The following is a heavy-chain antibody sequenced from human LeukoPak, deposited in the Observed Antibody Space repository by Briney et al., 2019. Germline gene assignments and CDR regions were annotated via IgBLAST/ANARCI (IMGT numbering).Heavy chain of an antibody. Sequence: GESLKISCQVSGYIFTHYWIGWVRQMPGKGLESMGIIYPADSDTTYSPSFQGQVTISADKSISTAYLQWSSLKASGTAMYYCARQFGGNSEFDYWGQGTLVTVSS. CDR3: ARQFGGNSEFDY. CDR2: IYPADSDT. D-gene: IGHD4-23*01. J-gene: IGHJ4*02. V-gene: IGHV5-51*01. CDR1: GYIFTHYW.